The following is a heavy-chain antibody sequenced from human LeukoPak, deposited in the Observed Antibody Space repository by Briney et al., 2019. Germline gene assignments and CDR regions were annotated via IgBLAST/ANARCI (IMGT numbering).Heavy chain of an antibody. V-gene: IGHV3-30*02. Sequence: PGGSLRLSCAASGFTFSSYGMSWVRQAPGKGLEWVAYIRVDGIDKYYPDSVKGRFTISRDNSKSTVYLQMNSLIPDDTAVYFCAKAEAREILRAVGLEEYLQYWGQGTLVTVSS. J-gene: IGHJ1*01. D-gene: IGHD3-10*01. CDR2: IRVDGIDK. CDR1: GFTFSSYG. CDR3: AKAEAREILRAVGLEEYLQY.